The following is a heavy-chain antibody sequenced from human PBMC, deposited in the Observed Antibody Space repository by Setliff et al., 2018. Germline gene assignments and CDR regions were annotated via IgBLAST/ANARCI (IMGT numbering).Heavy chain of an antibody. J-gene: IGHJ5*02. CDR3: ARGWAGYCSGGSCGEWFDP. V-gene: IGHV1-8*02. CDR1: GGTFSSYA. CDR2: MNPNSGNT. D-gene: IGHD2-15*01. Sequence: ASVKVSCKASGGTFSSYAISWVRQAPGQGLEWMGGMNPNSGNTGYAQKFQGRVTMTRNTSISTAYMELSSLRSEDTAVYYCARGWAGYCSGGSCGEWFDPWGQGTLVTVSS.